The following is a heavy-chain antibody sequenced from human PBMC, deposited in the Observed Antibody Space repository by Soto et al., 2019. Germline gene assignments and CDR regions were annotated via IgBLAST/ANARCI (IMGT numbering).Heavy chain of an antibody. D-gene: IGHD3-3*01. J-gene: IGHJ6*03. CDR1: GFTFSSYG. CDR3: ARDFGKHDYYYMDV. V-gene: IGHV3-33*01. CDR2: IWYDGSNK. Sequence: GGSLRLSCAASGFTFSSYGMHWVRQAPGKGLEWVAVIWYDGSNKYYADSMKGRFTISRDNSKNTLYLQMNSLRAEDMAVYYCARDFGKHDYYYMDVWGKGTTVTVSS.